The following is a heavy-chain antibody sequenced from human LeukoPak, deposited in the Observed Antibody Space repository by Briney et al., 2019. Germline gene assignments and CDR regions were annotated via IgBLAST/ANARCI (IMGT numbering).Heavy chain of an antibody. CDR2: IYPGDSDT. V-gene: IGHV5-51*01. CDR3: ARHLTVTTHYYYYMDV. CDR1: GYIFTSYW. J-gene: IGHJ6*03. Sequence: GASLQISCKGSGYIFTSYWIGWVRQLPGKGLECMGIIYPGDSDTRYSPSFQGQVSISADKSISTAYLQWSSLKASDTAMYYCARHLTVTTHYYYYMDVWGKGTTVTVSS. D-gene: IGHD4-11*01.